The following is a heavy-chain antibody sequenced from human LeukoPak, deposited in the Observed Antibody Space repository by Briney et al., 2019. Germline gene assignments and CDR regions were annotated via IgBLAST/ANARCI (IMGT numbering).Heavy chain of an antibody. J-gene: IGHJ4*02. CDR3: AKFSSRVERRGYFDY. Sequence: GGSLRLSCAVSGITLSNYGMSWVRQAPGKGLEWVAGISDSGGRTNYADSVKGRFTISRDNSKNTLYLQMNSLRAEDTAVYYCAKFSSRVERRGYFDYWGQGTLVTVSS. D-gene: IGHD1-1*01. CDR1: GITLSNYG. V-gene: IGHV3-23*01. CDR2: ISDSGGRT.